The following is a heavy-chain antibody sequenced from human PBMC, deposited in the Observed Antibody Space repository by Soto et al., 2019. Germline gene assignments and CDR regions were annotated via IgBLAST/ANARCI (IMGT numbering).Heavy chain of an antibody. V-gene: IGHV1-69*01. CDR1: GGTFSNYA. CDR2: IIPVFGTV. CDR3: ARDNPYTNSFGNWFDP. J-gene: IGHJ5*02. Sequence: QVRLVQSGAEVKKPGSSVKVSCKASGGTFSNYAITWLRLAPGQGLEWLGGIIPVFGTVNYAQKFQGRVTITADESTSTAYMDLNRLRSEHTAVYYCARDNPYTNSFGNWFDPWGQGTLVIVS. D-gene: IGHD6-13*01.